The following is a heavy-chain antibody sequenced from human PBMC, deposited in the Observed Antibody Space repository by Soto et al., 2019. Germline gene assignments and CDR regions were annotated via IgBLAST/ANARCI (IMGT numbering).Heavy chain of an antibody. D-gene: IGHD2-2*02. CDR2: ISAYNGNT. V-gene: IGHV1-18*01. J-gene: IGHJ6*02. CDR1: GYTFTSYG. CDR3: ARGYCSSTSCHRQDYYYYYGLDV. Sequence: ASVKVSCKASGYTFTSYGISWVRQAPGQGLEWMGWISAYNGNTNYAQKLQGRVTMTTDTSTSTAYMELRSLRSDDTAVYYCARGYCSSTSCHRQDYYYYYGLDVWGQGTTVTVSS.